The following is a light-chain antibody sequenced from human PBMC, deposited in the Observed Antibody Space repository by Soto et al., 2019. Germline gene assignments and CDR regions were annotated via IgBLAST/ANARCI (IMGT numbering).Light chain of an antibody. V-gene: IGLV6-57*02. Sequence: NFMLTQPHSVSESPGKTVTISCTGSSGSVASNYVHWYQRRPGSAPTIVIYGDNQRPSGVPDRFSGSIDSSSNSASLTISRLKTEDEADYFCQSYDRSSPVVFGGGTKLTVL. CDR2: GDN. CDR1: SGSVASNY. J-gene: IGLJ2*01. CDR3: QSYDRSSPVV.